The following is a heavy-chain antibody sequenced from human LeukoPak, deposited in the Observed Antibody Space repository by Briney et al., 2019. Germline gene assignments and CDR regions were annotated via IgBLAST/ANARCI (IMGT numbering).Heavy chain of an antibody. CDR1: GFTFSSYE. CDR2: IRSSGSTI. V-gene: IGHV3-48*03. J-gene: IGHJ4*02. CDR3: ARDYGDYLY. D-gene: IGHD4-17*01. Sequence: AGGSLRLSCAASGFTFSSYEMNWVRQAPGKGLEWVSYIRSSGSTIYYADSVKGRFTISRDNAKNSLYLQMNSLRAEDTAVYYCARDYGDYLYWGQGTLVTVSS.